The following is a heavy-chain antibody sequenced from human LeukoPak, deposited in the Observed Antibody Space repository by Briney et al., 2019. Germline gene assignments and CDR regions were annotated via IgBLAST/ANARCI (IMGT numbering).Heavy chain of an antibody. CDR3: ARRYYDFWSGYFQEGAFDI. D-gene: IGHD3-3*01. CDR1: GFTFDDYG. CDR2: INWNGGST. Sequence: GGSLRLSCAASGFTFDDYGMSWVRQAPGKGLEWVSGINWNGGSTGFADSVEGRFTISRDNAKNSLYLRMNSLRAEDTALYYCARRYYDFWSGYFQEGAFDIWGQGTMVTVSS. J-gene: IGHJ3*02. V-gene: IGHV3-20*04.